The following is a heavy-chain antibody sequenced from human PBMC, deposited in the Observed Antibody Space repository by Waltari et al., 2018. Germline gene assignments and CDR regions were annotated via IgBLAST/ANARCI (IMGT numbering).Heavy chain of an antibody. CDR3: ASEIDY. CDR2: IYHSGST. Sequence: QVQLQESGPGLVKPSETLSLTCAVSGYSISSGYYWGWIRQPPGKGLEWIGSIYHSGSTYYNPSLKSRVTISVDTSKNQFSLKLSSVTAADTAVYYCASEIDYWGQGTLVTVSS. CDR1: GYSISSGYY. V-gene: IGHV4-38-2*01. J-gene: IGHJ4*02.